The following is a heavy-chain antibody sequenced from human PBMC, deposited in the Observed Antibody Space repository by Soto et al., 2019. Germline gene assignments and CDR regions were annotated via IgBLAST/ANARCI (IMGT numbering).Heavy chain of an antibody. J-gene: IGHJ6*03. CDR3: ARHFGHPRYQPPQSYYYYYMDV. V-gene: IGHV4-59*08. CDR2: IYYSGST. Sequence: SETLSLTCTVSGGSISSYYWSWIRQPPGKGLEWIGYIYYSGSTNYNPSLKSRVTISVDTSKNQFSLKLSSVTAADTAVYYCARHFGHPRYQPPQSYYYYYMDVWGKGTTVTVSS. D-gene: IGHD2-2*01. CDR1: GGSISSYY.